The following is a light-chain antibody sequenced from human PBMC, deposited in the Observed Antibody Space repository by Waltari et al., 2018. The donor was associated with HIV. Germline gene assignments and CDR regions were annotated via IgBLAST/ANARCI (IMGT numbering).Light chain of an antibody. CDR3: AAWDDSLNVYV. CDR2: SDN. V-gene: IGLV1-44*01. J-gene: IGLJ1*01. CDR1: PSNIGSNT. Sequence: QSVLTQPPSASGTPGQTVSISCSGSPSNIGSNTVNWYQQLPGTAPQLVIYSDNQRPSGVPDLLSGSRSGTSASLAIAGLQSEDEADYYCAAWDDSLNVYVFGTGTKVTVL.